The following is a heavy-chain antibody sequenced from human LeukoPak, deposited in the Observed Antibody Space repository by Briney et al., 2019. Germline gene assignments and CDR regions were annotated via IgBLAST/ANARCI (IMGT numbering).Heavy chain of an antibody. CDR2: VDPNSGGT. CDR1: GYTFTDYF. J-gene: IGHJ5*02. D-gene: IGHD2-8*01. CDR3: ARVLAVRRCRWFDP. Sequence: ASVKVSCKASGYTFTDYFIHWVRQAPGQGLEWMGWVDPNSGGTNYAQKFQGRVTMTRDTSISTAYMELSRLRSDDTAVYYCARVLAVRRCRWFDPWGQGTLVTVSS. V-gene: IGHV1-2*02.